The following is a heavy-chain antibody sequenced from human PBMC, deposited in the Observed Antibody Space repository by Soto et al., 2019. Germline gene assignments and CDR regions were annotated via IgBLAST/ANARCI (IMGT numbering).Heavy chain of an antibody. CDR3: ARGGYYYDSSAYYRPFDY. Sequence: QVQPVQSGAEVKKPGASVKVSCKASGYTFTSYDINWVRQATGQGLERMGWMNPNSGNTGYAQKFQGRVTMTRSTSISTAYMELSSLRSEDTAVYYCARGGYYYDSSAYYRPFDYWGQGTLVTVSS. J-gene: IGHJ4*02. CDR2: MNPNSGNT. V-gene: IGHV1-8*01. D-gene: IGHD3-22*01. CDR1: GYTFTSYD.